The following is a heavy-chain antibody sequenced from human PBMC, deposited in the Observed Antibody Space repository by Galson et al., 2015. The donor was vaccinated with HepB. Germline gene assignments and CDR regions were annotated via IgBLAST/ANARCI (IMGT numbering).Heavy chain of an antibody. CDR2: ISGSGGST. D-gene: IGHD6-13*01. Sequence: SLRLSCAASGFTFSSYAMSWVRQAPGKGLEWVSGISGSGGSTYYADSVKGRFTISRDNSRNTLYLQMNSLRAEDTAVYYCARDLATGQNGYSSSWYYFDYWGQGTLVTVSS. CDR3: ARDLATGQNGYSSSWYYFDY. J-gene: IGHJ4*02. CDR1: GFTFSSYA. V-gene: IGHV3-23*01.